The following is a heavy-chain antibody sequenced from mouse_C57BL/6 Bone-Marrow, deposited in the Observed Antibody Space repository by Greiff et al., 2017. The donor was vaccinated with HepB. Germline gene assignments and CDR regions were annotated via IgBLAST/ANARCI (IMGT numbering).Heavy chain of an antibody. V-gene: IGHV1-66*01. J-gene: IGHJ3*01. Sequence: QVQLQQSGPELVKPGASVKISCKASGYSFTSYYIHWVKQRPGQGLEWIGWIYPGSGNTKYNEKFKGKATLTADTSSSTAYMQLSSLTSEDSAVYYCARDYGSRKFAYWGQGTLVTVSA. CDR3: ARDYGSRKFAY. CDR2: IYPGSGNT. CDR1: GYSFTSYY. D-gene: IGHD1-1*01.